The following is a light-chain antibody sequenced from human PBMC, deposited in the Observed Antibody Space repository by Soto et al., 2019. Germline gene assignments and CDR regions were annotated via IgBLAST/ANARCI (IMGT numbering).Light chain of an antibody. CDR1: SSDVGGYNY. J-gene: IGLJ1*01. CDR2: EVS. V-gene: IGLV2-14*01. Sequence: QSVLTQPASVSGSPGQSITISCTGTSSDVGGYNYVSWYQQHPGKAPKLMIYEVSYRPLGVSNRFSCSKSGNTASLTISGLQAEDEADYYCNSYTSSSTLVFGTGTKLTVL. CDR3: NSYTSSSTLV.